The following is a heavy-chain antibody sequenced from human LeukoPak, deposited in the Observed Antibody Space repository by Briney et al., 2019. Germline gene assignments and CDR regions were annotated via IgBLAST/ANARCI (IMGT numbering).Heavy chain of an antibody. CDR1: GGSFSGYY. CDR2: INHSGST. J-gene: IGHJ5*02. D-gene: IGHD3-10*01. CDR3: ARISGPGDP. V-gene: IGHV4-34*01. Sequence: SETLSLTCAVYGGSFSGYYWSWIRQPPGKGLEWIGEINHSGSTNYNPSLKSRVTISVDTSKNQFSLKLSSVTAADTAVYYRARISGPGDPWGQGTLVTVSS.